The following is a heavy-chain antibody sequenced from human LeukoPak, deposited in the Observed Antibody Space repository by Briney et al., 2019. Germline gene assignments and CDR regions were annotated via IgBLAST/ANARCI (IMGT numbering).Heavy chain of an antibody. D-gene: IGHD3-22*01. Sequence: SETLSLTCTVSGGSISSDYWSWIRQPPGKGLEWIGYIYYRGSTNYNPSLKSRVTISVDTSKSQFSLKLSSVTAADTAVYYCARLSGYSSGHYYSDYWGQGTLVTVSS. CDR3: ARLSGYSSGHYYSDY. CDR2: IYYRGST. V-gene: IGHV4-59*01. CDR1: GGSISSDY. J-gene: IGHJ4*02.